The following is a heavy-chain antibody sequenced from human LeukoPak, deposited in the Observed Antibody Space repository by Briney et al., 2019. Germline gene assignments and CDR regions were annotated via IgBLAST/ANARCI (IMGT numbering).Heavy chain of an antibody. CDR2: ISSSGSTI. J-gene: IGHJ3*02. Sequence: GGSLRLSCAASGFTFSDYYMSWIRQAPGKGLEWVSYISSSGSTIYYADSVKGRFTISRDNAKNSLYLQMNSLRAEDTAVYYCARDMGVTMIVGDAFDIWGQGTMVTVSS. CDR3: ARDMGVTMIVGDAFDI. V-gene: IGHV3-11*04. CDR1: GFTFSDYY. D-gene: IGHD3-22*01.